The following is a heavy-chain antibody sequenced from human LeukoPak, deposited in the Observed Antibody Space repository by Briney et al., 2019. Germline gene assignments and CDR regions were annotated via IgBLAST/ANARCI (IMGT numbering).Heavy chain of an antibody. Sequence: PSETLSLTCDVSGYSISSGYYWGWIRQPPGKGLEWIGSIYHSGSTYYNPSLKSRVTISVDTSKNQFPLKLSSVTAADTAVYYCARVEIVLMVYAIEWGQGTLVTVSS. CDR2: IYHSGST. V-gene: IGHV4-38-2*01. CDR1: GYSISSGYY. D-gene: IGHD2-8*01. J-gene: IGHJ4*02. CDR3: ARVEIVLMVYAIE.